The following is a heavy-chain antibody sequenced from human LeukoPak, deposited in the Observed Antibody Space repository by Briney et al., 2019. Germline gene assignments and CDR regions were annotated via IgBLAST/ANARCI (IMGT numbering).Heavy chain of an antibody. J-gene: IGHJ4*02. CDR2: IYYTGTGST. V-gene: IGHV4-59*08. Sequence: SETLSLTCTVSGGSISSYYWSWLRQPPGKGLEWIGYIYYTGTGSTNYNSSLKSRVTISLDTSKSQLSLKLSSVTAADTAVYYCASGYSSGWTHFDYWGQGTLVTVSS. CDR1: GGSISSYY. CDR3: ASGYSSGWTHFDY. D-gene: IGHD6-19*01.